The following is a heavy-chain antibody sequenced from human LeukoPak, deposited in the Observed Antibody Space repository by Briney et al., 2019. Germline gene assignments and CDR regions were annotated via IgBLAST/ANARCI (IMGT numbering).Heavy chain of an antibody. V-gene: IGHV4-4*09. CDR3: ARHFRRDYPDSGSSQYFHYIDV. D-gene: IGHD3-10*01. Sequence: SETLSLTCAVSGGSMSVHYWSWIRQTPGTTLEWIGYIYATGNTNYSPSLKGRVTISLDTSKNHFSLRLRSVTAADTALYYCARHFRRDYPDSGSSQYFHYIDVWGKGTTVVVSS. J-gene: IGHJ6*03. CDR1: GGSMSVHY. CDR2: IYATGNT.